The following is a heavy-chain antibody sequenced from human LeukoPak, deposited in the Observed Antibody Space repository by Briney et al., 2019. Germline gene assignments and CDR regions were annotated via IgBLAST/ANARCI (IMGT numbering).Heavy chain of an antibody. D-gene: IGHD2-21*01. V-gene: IGHV3-43*02. CDR1: GFTFDDYV. Sequence: PGGSLRLSCAASGFTFDDYVMHWVRQAPGRGLEWVSLIRGDGVTTYYADSMRGRLTISRDHSENSLYLQMHSLRIEDTALYYCARGFPGDPPAFDYWGQGTLVTVSS. CDR3: ARGFPGDPPAFDY. CDR2: IRGDGVTT. J-gene: IGHJ4*02.